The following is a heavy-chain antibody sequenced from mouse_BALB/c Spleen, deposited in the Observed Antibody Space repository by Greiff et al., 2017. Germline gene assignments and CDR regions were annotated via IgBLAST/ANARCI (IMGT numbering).Heavy chain of an antibody. J-gene: IGHJ2*01. Sequence: EVKLMESGGGLVQPGGSLKLSCAASGFTFSSYGMSWVRQTPDRRLELVATINSNGGRSYYPDSVKGRFTISRDNAKNTLYLQMSSLKSEDTAMYYCARGQDFDYWGQGTTLTVAS. CDR3: ARGQDFDY. CDR1: GFTFSSYG. CDR2: INSNGGRS. V-gene: IGHV5-6-3*01. D-gene: IGHD6-1*01.